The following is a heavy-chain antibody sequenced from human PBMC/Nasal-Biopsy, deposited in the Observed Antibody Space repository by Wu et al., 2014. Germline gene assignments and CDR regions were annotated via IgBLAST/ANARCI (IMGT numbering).Heavy chain of an antibody. CDR1: GFSFSNPA. CDR3: AKGAGTGIFGVLVP. V-gene: IGHV3-23*01. J-gene: IGHJ5*02. D-gene: IGHD3-3*02. Sequence: LRLSCAVSGFSFSNPAINWVRQAPGKGLEWVSSISGTGGSEYYGESVKGRFTISRDNSKNTIYLQMNSLRVEDTAIYYCAKGAGTGIFGVLVPWGQGTLVNVSS. CDR2: ISGTGGSE.